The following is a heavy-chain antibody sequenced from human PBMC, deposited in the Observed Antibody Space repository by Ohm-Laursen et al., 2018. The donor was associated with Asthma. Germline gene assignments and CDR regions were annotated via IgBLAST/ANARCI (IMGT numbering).Heavy chain of an antibody. Sequence: SLRLSCSASGFSVSRHFMNWIRQGPEKGLEWVSDIYPGGATFYADSVKGRFTISRDDSKNTLNLQMSSLRGDDTAVYYCARGRVRGVQGPIWFDPWGQGTLVTVSS. V-gene: IGHV3-53*01. J-gene: IGHJ5*02. D-gene: IGHD3-10*01. CDR2: IYPGGAT. CDR3: ARGRVRGVQGPIWFDP. CDR1: GFSVSRHF.